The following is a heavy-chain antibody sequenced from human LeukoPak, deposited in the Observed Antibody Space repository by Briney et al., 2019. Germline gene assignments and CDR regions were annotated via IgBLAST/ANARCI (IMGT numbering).Heavy chain of an antibody. Sequence: SETLSLTCAVFGGSFSNYYWSWIRQPPGKGLEWIGEINHSGSTIYNPSLKSRITISVDTSKNQFSLKLASVTAADTAVYYCARTGGFASGTYYPFDYWGQGTLVTVSS. J-gene: IGHJ4*02. D-gene: IGHD3-10*01. CDR3: ARTGGFASGTYYPFDY. CDR2: INHSGST. CDR1: GGSFSNYY. V-gene: IGHV4-34*01.